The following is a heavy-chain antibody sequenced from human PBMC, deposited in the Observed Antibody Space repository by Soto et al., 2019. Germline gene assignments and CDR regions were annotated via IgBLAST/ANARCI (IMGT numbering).Heavy chain of an antibody. J-gene: IGHJ6*03. CDR2: INPSGGST. D-gene: IGHD6-13*01. CDR3: ARDGTTIWSIAAAGTNYYYMDV. CDR1: GYTFTSYY. V-gene: IGHV1-46*03. Sequence: ASVKVSCKASGYTFTSYYMHWVRQAPGQGLEWMGIINPSGGSTSYAQKFQGRVTMTRDTSTSTVYMELSSLRSEDTAVYYCARDGTTIWSIAAAGTNYYYMDVWGKGTTVTVSS.